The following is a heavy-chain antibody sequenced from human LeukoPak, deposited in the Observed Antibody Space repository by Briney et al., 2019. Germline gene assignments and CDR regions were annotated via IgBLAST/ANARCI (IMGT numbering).Heavy chain of an antibody. CDR1: GGSVSSPNYY. Sequence: SETLSLTCTVSGGSVSSPNYYWGWIRQPPGRGLQWIGNIFYNGSTYYNPSLKSRVTISVDTSKNHFSLKLSSVTAADTAMYFCARRDHSSNWCPLERWGQGTLVTVSS. CDR3: ARRDHSSNWCPLER. V-gene: IGHV4-39*02. J-gene: IGHJ4*02. D-gene: IGHD6-19*01. CDR2: IFYNGST.